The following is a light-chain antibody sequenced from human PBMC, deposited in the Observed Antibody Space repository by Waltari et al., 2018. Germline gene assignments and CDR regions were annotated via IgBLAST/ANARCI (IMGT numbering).Light chain of an antibody. J-gene: IGLJ3*02. CDR3: AAWDDSLSGPV. CDR1: SSNIGSNY. Sequence: QSVLTQPPSASGTPGQRVTLSCSGSSSNIGSNYVYWYQQLPGTAPKPPIYRNNQRPSGFPDRFSGSKSGTSASLAISGLRSEDEADYYCAAWDDSLSGPVFGGGTKLTVL. CDR2: RNN. V-gene: IGLV1-47*01.